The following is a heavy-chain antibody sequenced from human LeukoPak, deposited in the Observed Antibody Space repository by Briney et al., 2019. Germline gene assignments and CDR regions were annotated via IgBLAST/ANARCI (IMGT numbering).Heavy chain of an antibody. J-gene: IGHJ4*02. CDR2: ISSSGSTI. CDR3: ASDGYTSGWLGTFDY. V-gene: IGHV3-48*03. Sequence: GGSLRLSCAASGFTFSSYEMNWVRQAPGKGLEWVSYISSSGSTIYYADSVKGRFTISRDNAKSSLFLQINSLRAEDTAVYYCASDGYTSGWLGTFDYWGQGTLVTLSS. D-gene: IGHD6-19*01. CDR1: GFTFSSYE.